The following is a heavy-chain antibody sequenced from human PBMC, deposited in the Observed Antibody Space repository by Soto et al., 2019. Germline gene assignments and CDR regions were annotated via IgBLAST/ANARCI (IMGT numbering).Heavy chain of an antibody. D-gene: IGHD2-15*01. CDR3: AHRPSYCSGGSCYSGLYY. Sequence: QITLKESGPTLVQPTKTLTLTCTFSGFSRSTSGLGVGWIRQPPGKALEWLALIYWDDDKRYSPSLKSRLTITKDTSKSQVFLTMTNMDPADSATSYCAHRPSYCSGGSCYSGLYYLGQGTMVTFSS. J-gene: IGHJ4*02. V-gene: IGHV2-5*02. CDR2: IYWDDDK. CDR1: GFSRSTSGLG.